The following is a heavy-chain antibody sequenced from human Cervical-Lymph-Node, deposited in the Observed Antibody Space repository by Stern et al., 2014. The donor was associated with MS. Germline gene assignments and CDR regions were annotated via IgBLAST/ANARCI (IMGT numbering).Heavy chain of an antibody. Sequence: QVQLVQSGAEVKKPGASVKVSCKASGFTFSTYHMHWVRQAPGQGLEWAGVVDPKGTSASYAHKSQGRVAITRHTSTATVYMELSSRRFEDTAVYFCAREEVKLEWSGFFYYGMDVWGQGTSVTVS. CDR2: VDPKGTSA. CDR1: GFTFSTYH. CDR3: AREEVKLEWSGFFYYGMDV. V-gene: IGHV1-46*01. D-gene: IGHD3-3*01. J-gene: IGHJ6*02.